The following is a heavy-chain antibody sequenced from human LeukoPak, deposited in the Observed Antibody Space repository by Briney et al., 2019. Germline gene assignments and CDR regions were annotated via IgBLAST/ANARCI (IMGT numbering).Heavy chain of an antibody. CDR2: INPNSGGT. CDR1: GYTFTGYY. J-gene: IGHJ6*02. V-gene: IGHV1-2*02. CDR3: ARGEYYDFWSGYYTGLYYYGMDV. Sequence: ASVKVSCKASGYTFTGYYMHWVRQAPGQGLEWMGWINPNSGGTNYAQKFQGRVTMTRDTSISTAYMELSRLRSDDTAVYYCARGEYYDFWSGYYTGLYYYGMDVWGQGTTVTVSS. D-gene: IGHD3-3*01.